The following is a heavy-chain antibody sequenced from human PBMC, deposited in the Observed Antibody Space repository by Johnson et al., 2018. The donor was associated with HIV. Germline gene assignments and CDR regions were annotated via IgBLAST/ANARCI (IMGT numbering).Heavy chain of an antibody. V-gene: IGHV3-30-3*01. D-gene: IGHD2-15*01. CDR1: GFTFSSYA. Sequence: QVLLVESGGGVVQPGRSLRLSCAASGFTFSSYAMHWVRQAPGKGLEWVAVISSDGSNKYYADSVKARFTISRDNSKNTLYLQMNSLRAEDTAVYYCAKDRSAHRTMLLEVVADAFDIWGQGTMVTVSS. CDR3: AKDRSAHRTMLLEVVADAFDI. CDR2: ISSDGSNK. J-gene: IGHJ3*02.